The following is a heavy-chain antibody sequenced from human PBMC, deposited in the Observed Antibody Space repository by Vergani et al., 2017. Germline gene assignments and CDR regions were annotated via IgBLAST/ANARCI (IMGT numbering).Heavy chain of an antibody. D-gene: IGHD3-3*01. CDR3: AKEMTIFGVITTGFDY. V-gene: IGHV3-23*01. Sequence: EVQLLESGGGLVKRGGSLRLSCAASGFTFSSYAMSWVRQAPGKGLEWVSTISGSGGSTFYADSVKGRFTISRDNSKNTLYLQMSSLRAEDTAVYYWAKEMTIFGVITTGFDYWGQGTLVTVSS. J-gene: IGHJ4*02. CDR2: ISGSGGST. CDR1: GFTFSSYA.